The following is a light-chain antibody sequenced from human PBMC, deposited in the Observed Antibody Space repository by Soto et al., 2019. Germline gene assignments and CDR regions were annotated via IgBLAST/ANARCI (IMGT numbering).Light chain of an antibody. CDR2: GNS. V-gene: IGLV1-40*01. CDR1: SSNIGAGYD. Sequence: QSVLTQPPSVSGAPGQRVTISCTGSSSNIGAGYDVHWYQQLPGTAPKLLIYGNSNRPSGVPVRFTGSKSATSASLAITGLQAEDEADYYCQSYDSSLSGYVFGTGTKLTVL. CDR3: QSYDSSLSGYV. J-gene: IGLJ1*01.